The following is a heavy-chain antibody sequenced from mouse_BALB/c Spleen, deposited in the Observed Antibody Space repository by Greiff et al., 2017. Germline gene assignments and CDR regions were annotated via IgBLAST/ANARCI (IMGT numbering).Heavy chain of an antibody. V-gene: IGHV5-6*02. J-gene: IGHJ2*01. D-gene: IGHD2-4*01. CDR2: ISSGGSYT. CDR1: GFTFSSYG. Sequence: DVKLVESGGDLVKPGGSLKLSCAASGFTFSSYGMSWVRQTPDKRLEWVATISSGGSYTYYPDSVKGRFTISRDNAKNTLYLQMSSLKSEDTAMYYCARHYDYDRGYYFDYGGQGTTLTVSS. CDR3: ARHYDYDRGYYFDY.